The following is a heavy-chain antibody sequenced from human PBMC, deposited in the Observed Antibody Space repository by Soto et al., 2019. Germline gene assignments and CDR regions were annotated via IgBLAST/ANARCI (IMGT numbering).Heavy chain of an antibody. D-gene: IGHD4-4*01. J-gene: IGHJ6*02. CDR1: GFTFSSYD. CDR3: ARESTTVTYYYYGMDV. CDR2: IGTAGDT. V-gene: IGHV3-13*01. Sequence: GGSLRLSCAASGFTFSSYDMHWVRQATGKGLEWVSAIGTAGDTYYPGSVKGRFTISRENAKNSLYLQMNSLRAEDTAVYYCARESTTVTYYYYGMDVWGQGTTVTVSS.